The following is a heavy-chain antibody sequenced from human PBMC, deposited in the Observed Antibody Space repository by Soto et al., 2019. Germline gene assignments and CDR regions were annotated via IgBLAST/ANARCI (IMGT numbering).Heavy chain of an antibody. Sequence: QVQLVQSGAEVKKPGSSVKVSCKASGGTFSSYAISWVRQAPGQGLEWMGGIIPIFGTANYAQKFQGRVTITADEATSTAYMELSSLRSEDTAVYYCARGHDLIRLNYTVTTWGGNYWGQGTLVTVSS. V-gene: IGHV1-69*12. CDR3: ARGHDLIRLNYTVTTWGGNY. D-gene: IGHD4-17*01. CDR1: GGTFSSYA. CDR2: IIPIFGTA. J-gene: IGHJ4*02.